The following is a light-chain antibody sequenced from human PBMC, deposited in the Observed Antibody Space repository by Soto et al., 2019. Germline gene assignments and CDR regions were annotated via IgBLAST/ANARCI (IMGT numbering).Light chain of an antibody. V-gene: IGKV2D-29*01. CDR1: QSLLHSDGRTY. J-gene: IGKJ5*01. CDR2: EVS. Sequence: IVMTQSPLSLSVTPGQPASISCKSSQSLLHSDGRTYFYWFLQKPGQPPQLLISEVSKRFSGVPDRFSGSGSRTDFTLKISRVEAEDVGTYYCMQSIQVSYTFGQGTRLEIK. CDR3: MQSIQVSYT.